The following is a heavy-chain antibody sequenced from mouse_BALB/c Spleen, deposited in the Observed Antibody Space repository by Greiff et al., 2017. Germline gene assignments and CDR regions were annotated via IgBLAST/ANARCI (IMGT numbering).Heavy chain of an antibody. Sequence: VQLKQSGAELVKPGASVKLSCTASGFNIKDTYMHWVKQRPEQGLEWIGRIDPANGNTKYDPKFQGKATITADTSSNTAYLQLSSLTSEDTAVYYCARRGYSRYFDVWGAGTTVTVSS. CDR3: ARRGYSRYFDV. D-gene: IGHD2-3*01. J-gene: IGHJ1*01. CDR1: GFNIKDTY. CDR2: IDPANGNT. V-gene: IGHV14-3*02.